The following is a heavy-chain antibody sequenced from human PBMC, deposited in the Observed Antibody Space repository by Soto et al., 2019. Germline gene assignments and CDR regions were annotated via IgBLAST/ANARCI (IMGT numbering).Heavy chain of an antibody. CDR2: IYYSGST. J-gene: IGHJ4*02. V-gene: IGHV4-31*03. Sequence: SETLSLTCTVYGGSISSGGYYWSWIRQHPGKGLEWIGYIYYSGSTYYNPSLKSRVTISVDTSKNQFSLKLSSVTAADTAVYYCARSQYQLLPDDYWGQGTLVTVSS. CDR3: ARSQYQLLPDDY. CDR1: GGSISSGGYY. D-gene: IGHD2-2*01.